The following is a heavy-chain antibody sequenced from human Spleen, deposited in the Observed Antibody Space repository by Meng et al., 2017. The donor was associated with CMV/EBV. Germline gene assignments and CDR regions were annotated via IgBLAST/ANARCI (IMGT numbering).Heavy chain of an antibody. CDR2: INSDGSST. D-gene: IGHD6-6*01. V-gene: IGHV3-74*01. J-gene: IGHJ3*01. Sequence: GESLKISCAASGFTFSSYWMHWVRQAPGKGLVWVSRINSDGSSTSYADSVKGRFTISRDNAKNTLYLQMNSLRIEDTALYYCVKDREAFYSSSAAAFDFWGQGTVVTVSS. CDR1: GFTFSSYW. CDR3: VKDREAFYSSSAAAFDF.